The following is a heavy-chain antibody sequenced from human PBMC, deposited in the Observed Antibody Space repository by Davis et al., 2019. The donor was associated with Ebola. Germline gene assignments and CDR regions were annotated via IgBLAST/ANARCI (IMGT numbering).Heavy chain of an antibody. CDR3: AREALIVVVPAAPEPGVGDWFDP. J-gene: IGHJ5*02. CDR2: IYTSGST. D-gene: IGHD2-2*01. V-gene: IGHV4-61*09. Sequence: SETLSLTCTVSGGSISSGSYYWSWIRQPAGKGLEWIGHIYTSGSTNYNPSLKSRVTISVDTSKNQFSLKLSSVTAADTAVYYCAREALIVVVPAAPEPGVGDWFDPWGQGTLVTVSS. CDR1: GGSISSGSYY.